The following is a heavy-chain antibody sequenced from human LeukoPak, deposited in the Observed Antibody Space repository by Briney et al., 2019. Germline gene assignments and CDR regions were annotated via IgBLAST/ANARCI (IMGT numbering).Heavy chain of an antibody. D-gene: IGHD6-19*01. CDR1: GGTFSSYA. J-gene: IGHJ4*02. CDR2: IIPIFGTA. CDR3: ARGAIAVAPHSEGFDYFDY. V-gene: IGHV1-69*05. Sequence: SVKVSCKASGGTFSSYAISWVRQAPGQGLEWMGGIIPIFGTANYAQKFQGRVTITTDESTSTAYMELSSLRSEDTAVYYCARGAIAVAPHSEGFDYFDYWGQGTLVTVSS.